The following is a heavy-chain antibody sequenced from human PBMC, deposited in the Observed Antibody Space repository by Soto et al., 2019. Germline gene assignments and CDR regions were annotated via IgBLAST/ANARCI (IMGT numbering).Heavy chain of an antibody. V-gene: IGHV3-9*01. Sequence: EVQLVESGGGLVQPGRSLRLSCAASGFTFDSYAMHWVRQAPGKGLEWVSGISWNSGSIDYADSVKGRFTISRDNANNSLYLQMMSLKAEDTAVYYCAKDHTLGGVIGLNDAFDIWGQGTMVTVSS. CDR2: ISWNSGSI. D-gene: IGHD3-16*02. J-gene: IGHJ3*02. CDR3: AKDHTLGGVIGLNDAFDI. CDR1: GFTFDSYA.